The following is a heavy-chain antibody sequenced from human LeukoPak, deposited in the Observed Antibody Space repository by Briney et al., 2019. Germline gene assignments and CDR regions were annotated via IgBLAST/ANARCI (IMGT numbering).Heavy chain of an antibody. Sequence: SVKVSCKASGGTFSSYAISWVRQAPGQGLEWMVGIIPIFGTANYAQKFQGRVTITTDESTSTAYMELSSLRSEDTAVYYCARDVGYIAAAGTSTWGQGTLVTVSS. V-gene: IGHV1-69*05. J-gene: IGHJ5*02. CDR3: ARDVGYIAAAGTST. CDR2: IIPIFGTA. D-gene: IGHD6-13*01. CDR1: GGTFSSYA.